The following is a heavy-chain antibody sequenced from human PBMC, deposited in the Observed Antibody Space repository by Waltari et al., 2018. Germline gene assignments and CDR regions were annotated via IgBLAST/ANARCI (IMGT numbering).Heavy chain of an antibody. V-gene: IGHV1-69*04. CDR2: TIPILGIA. D-gene: IGHD3-22*01. CDR3: ARDSKDDNDYYDSMGY. J-gene: IGHJ4*02. Sequence: QVQLVQSGAEVKKPGSSVKVSCKASGGTFSSYAISWVRQAPGQGLGWMGGTIPILGIASYAQKFQGRVTIAADESTSTAYRVLGSLRSEDTAVYYCARDSKDDNDYYDSMGYWGQGTLVTVSS. CDR1: GGTFSSYA.